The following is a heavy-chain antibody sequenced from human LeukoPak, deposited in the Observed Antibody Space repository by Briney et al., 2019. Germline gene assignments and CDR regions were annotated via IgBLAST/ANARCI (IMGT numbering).Heavy chain of an antibody. CDR1: GGSISSYL. CDR2: VYYNGSA. V-gene: IGHV4-59*01. CDR3: SRTRTMLDLRGAFNV. Sequence: SETLSLTCTVSGGSISSYLWSWIRQPPGKGLEWMGYVYYNGSAIFSPSLKSRATLSVDMSNNQFSLHLRSVTAADTAVYFCSRTRTMLDLRGAFNVWGRGTKVTVSS. D-gene: IGHD3-10*02. J-gene: IGHJ3*01.